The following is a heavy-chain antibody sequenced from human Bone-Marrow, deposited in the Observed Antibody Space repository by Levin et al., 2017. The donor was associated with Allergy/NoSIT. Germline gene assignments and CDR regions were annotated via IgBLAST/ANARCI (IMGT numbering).Heavy chain of an antibody. Sequence: KVSCRASGNSFTNYWVGWVRQMPGKGLDWMGIIYPGDSDAKYSPSFQGQVTISVDKSFTTAYLQWSRLKASDTAIYYCARVRGVAAVDYWGQGTLVTVSS. D-gene: IGHD2-8*01. CDR3: ARVRGVAAVDY. CDR2: IYPGDSDA. V-gene: IGHV5-51*01. J-gene: IGHJ4*02. CDR1: GNSFTNYW.